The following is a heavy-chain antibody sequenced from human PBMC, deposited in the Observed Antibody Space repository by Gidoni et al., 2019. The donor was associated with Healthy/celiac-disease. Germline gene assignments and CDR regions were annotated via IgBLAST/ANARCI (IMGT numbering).Heavy chain of an antibody. J-gene: IGHJ4*02. Sequence: EVQLVESGGGLVQPGRSLSLSCAASGFTFDDYAIHCVRQAPVKGLAWVSGISWNSGSICYADSVKGRFTISRDNAKNSLYLQMNSLRAEDTALYYCAKDFSPLGGGFDYWGQGTLVTVSS. CDR1: GFTFDDYA. V-gene: IGHV3-9*01. CDR2: ISWNSGSI. D-gene: IGHD3-16*01. CDR3: AKDFSPLGGGFDY.